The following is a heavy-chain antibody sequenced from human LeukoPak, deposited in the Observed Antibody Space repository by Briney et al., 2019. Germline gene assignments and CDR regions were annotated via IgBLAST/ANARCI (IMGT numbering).Heavy chain of an antibody. D-gene: IGHD6-19*01. V-gene: IGHV3-23*01. J-gene: IGHJ5*02. Sequence: GGSLRLSCAASGFTFRTSGMSWVRQAPGKGLEWVSAISGSGVSTYYADSVKGRFTISRDNSKNTLYLQMNSLRAEDTAVYYCAKDLRAVAVSWGQGTLVTVSS. CDR3: AKDLRAVAVS. CDR1: GFTFRTSG. CDR2: ISGSGVST.